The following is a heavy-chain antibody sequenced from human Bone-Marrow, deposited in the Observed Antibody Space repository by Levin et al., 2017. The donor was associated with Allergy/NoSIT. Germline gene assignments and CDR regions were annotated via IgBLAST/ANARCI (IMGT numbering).Heavy chain of an antibody. D-gene: IGHD5-18*01. V-gene: IGHV3-74*03. Sequence: LSLTCAASGFTFRNSWMHWVRQAPGKGLVWVSRINADDTTTYADSVKGRFTISRDNAKNQLHLHMNSLRAEDTALYYCAKIYRGYNLDGRRDIWGQGTMVTVSS. CDR1: GFTFRNSW. CDR3: AKIYRGYNLDGRRDI. J-gene: IGHJ3*02. CDR2: INADDTT.